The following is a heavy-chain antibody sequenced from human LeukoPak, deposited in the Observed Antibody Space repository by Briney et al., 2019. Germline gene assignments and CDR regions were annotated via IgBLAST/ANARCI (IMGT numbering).Heavy chain of an antibody. CDR3: ARDAIAAAGTSPWADYYYMDV. CDR1: GGSISSSAYY. CDR2: IYYSGST. J-gene: IGHJ6*03. V-gene: IGHV4-39*07. D-gene: IGHD6-13*01. Sequence: SETLSLTCTVSGGSISSSAYYWGWIRQPPGRGLEWIGSIYYSGSTYYNPSLKSRVTISVDTSKNQFSLKLSSVTAADTAVYYCARDAIAAAGTSPWADYYYMDVWGKGTTVTVSS.